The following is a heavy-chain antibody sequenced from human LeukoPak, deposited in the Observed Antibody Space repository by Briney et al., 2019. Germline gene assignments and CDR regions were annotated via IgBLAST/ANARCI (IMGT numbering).Heavy chain of an antibody. CDR1: GFTFSSYG. CDR2: IWYDGSNK. Sequence: PGRSLRLSCAASGFTFSSYGMHWVRQAPGKGLEWVAVIWYDGSNKYYADSVKGRFTISRDNSKNTLYLQMNSLRAEDTAVYYCARGRRYCSSTSCYFLFDPWGQGTLVTVSS. D-gene: IGHD2-2*01. CDR3: ARGRRYCSSTSCYFLFDP. J-gene: IGHJ5*02. V-gene: IGHV3-33*01.